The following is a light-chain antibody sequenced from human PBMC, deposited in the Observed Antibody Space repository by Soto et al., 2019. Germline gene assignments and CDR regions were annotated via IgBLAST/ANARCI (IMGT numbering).Light chain of an antibody. V-gene: IGKV3-20*01. Sequence: VLLKSTGNLSLSPEERATLSCRASQSISSSYLAWYQQKPGQAPGLLIYGASNRAPAIPDRFIGSGSGTDFTLTICSLEPEDIAVYYCGQDVMSEPFGQRAKLGIK. CDR1: QSISSSY. CDR2: GAS. CDR3: GQDVMSEP. J-gene: IGKJ1*01.